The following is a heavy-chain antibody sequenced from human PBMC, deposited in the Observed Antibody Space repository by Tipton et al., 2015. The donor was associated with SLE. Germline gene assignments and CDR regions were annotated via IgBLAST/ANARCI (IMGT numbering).Heavy chain of an antibody. D-gene: IGHD2-2*01. Sequence: TLSLTCSVSGGSIRTYYWSWIRQTPGKGLEWIGYMYYSGLTNYNPSLYSRVSISVDTSRNQFSLKLSSVTAADTAVYYCARDWCSSTSCYGYYYMDAWGKGTTVTVSS. V-gene: IGHV4-59*12. CDR2: MYYSGLT. J-gene: IGHJ6*03. CDR3: ARDWCSSTSCYGYYYMDA. CDR1: GGSIRTYY.